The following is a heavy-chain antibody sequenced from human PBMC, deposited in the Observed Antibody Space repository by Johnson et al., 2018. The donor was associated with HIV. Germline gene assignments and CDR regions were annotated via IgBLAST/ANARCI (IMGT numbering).Heavy chain of an antibody. CDR2: ISYDGSNK. D-gene: IGHD3-3*01. Sequence: QVQLVESGGGVVQPGRSLRLSCAASGFTFSRYAMHWVRQVPGKGLEWVAVISYDGSNKDYADSVKGRFTISRDNSKNTLYLQMNSLRAEDTAVYYCARDRRDDFWSGYSHGFDIWGQGTMVTVSS. J-gene: IGHJ3*02. CDR1: GFTFSRYA. V-gene: IGHV3-30-3*01. CDR3: ARDRRDDFWSGYSHGFDI.